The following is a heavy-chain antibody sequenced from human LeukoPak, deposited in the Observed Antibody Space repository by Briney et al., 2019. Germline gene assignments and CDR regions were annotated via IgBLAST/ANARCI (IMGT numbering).Heavy chain of an antibody. V-gene: IGHV3-23*01. D-gene: IGHD2-15*01. Sequence: PGGSLRLSCAASGFTFSSYAMSWVRQAPGKGLEWVSTITGSADSTFYAVSVKGRFTISRDNSKNTLYLQMNSLRVEDTTVYYCAKKLAGTAGYYFDYWGQGTLVTVSS. J-gene: IGHJ4*02. CDR1: GFTFSSYA. CDR3: AKKLAGTAGYYFDY. CDR2: ITGSADST.